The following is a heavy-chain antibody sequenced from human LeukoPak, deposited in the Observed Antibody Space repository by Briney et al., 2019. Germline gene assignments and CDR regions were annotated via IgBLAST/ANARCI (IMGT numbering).Heavy chain of an antibody. J-gene: IGHJ3*02. V-gene: IGHV3-74*03. CDR3: TTSGHNYANDALDI. CDR2: INSDGSST. Sequence: GGSLRLSFEASGFTFSSYWMHWVRQAPGKGLVWVSRINSDGSSTKYADSVKGRFTISRDNAKNTLYLQMNSLRAEDTAVYYCTTSGHNYANDALDIWGQGTMVTVSS. CDR1: GFTFSSYW. D-gene: IGHD5-18*01.